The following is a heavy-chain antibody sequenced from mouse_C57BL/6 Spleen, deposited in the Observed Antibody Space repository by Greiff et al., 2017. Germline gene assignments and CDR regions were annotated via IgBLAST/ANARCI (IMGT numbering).Heavy chain of an antibody. J-gene: IGHJ4*01. Sequence: QVQLQQPGAELVKPGASVKMSCKASGYTFTSYWITWVKQRPGQGLEWIGDIYPGSGSTNYNEKFKSKATLTVDTSSSTAYMQLSSLTSEDSAVYYCARRMVTTEGYAMDYWGQGTSVTVSS. V-gene: IGHV1-55*01. D-gene: IGHD2-2*01. CDR2: IYPGSGST. CDR1: GYTFTSYW. CDR3: ARRMVTTEGYAMDY.